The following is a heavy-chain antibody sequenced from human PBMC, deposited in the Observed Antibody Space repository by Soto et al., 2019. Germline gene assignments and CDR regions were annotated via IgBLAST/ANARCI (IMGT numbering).Heavy chain of an antibody. D-gene: IGHD2-2*01. CDR3: ARGGPRGVAPVPNYFDY. CDR2: IWYDGSSK. Sequence: VQLVESGGGLVEPGRSLRLSCAASGFTFSSYGMHWVRQAPGKGLEWVSVIWYDGSSKYYAHSVKGRFTISRDNSKNTLYLHMSSRRAEDGAVYYCARGGPRGVAPVPNYFDYWGQGTMVTVCS. CDR1: GFTFSSYG. J-gene: IGHJ4*02. V-gene: IGHV3-33*01.